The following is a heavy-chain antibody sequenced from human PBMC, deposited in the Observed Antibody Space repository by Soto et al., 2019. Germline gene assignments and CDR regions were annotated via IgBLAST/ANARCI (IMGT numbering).Heavy chain of an antibody. CDR1: GYTFTGYY. Sequence: ASVKVSCKASGYTFTGYYMHWVRQAPGQGLEWMGWINPNSGGTNYAQKFQGWVTMTRDTSISTAYMELSRLRSDGTAVYYCARGGTGDRVSYDAFDIWGQGTMVTVSS. CDR3: ARGGTGDRVSYDAFDI. J-gene: IGHJ3*02. CDR2: INPNSGGT. V-gene: IGHV1-2*04. D-gene: IGHD7-27*01.